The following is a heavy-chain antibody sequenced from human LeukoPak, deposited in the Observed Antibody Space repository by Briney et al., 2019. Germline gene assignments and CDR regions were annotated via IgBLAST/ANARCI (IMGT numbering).Heavy chain of an antibody. CDR3: ARVRAAAGANWYFDL. V-gene: IGHV3-13*04. CDR2: IGTADDT. CDR1: ALTFTNYD. D-gene: IGHD6-13*01. J-gene: IGHJ2*01. Sequence: GGSLRLSCAASALTFTNYDMHWVRQATGKGLEWVSAIGTADDTYYSGSVKGRFTISRENAKSSLYLQMNSLRAGDTAVYYCARVRAAAGANWYFDLWGRGTLVTVSS.